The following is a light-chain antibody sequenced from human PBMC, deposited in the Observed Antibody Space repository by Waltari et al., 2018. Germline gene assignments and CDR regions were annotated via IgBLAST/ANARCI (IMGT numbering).Light chain of an antibody. Sequence: QYVLTQQTSASGTPGQRVTICCSGSTYNIGSDTVTWYQQLPGTAPKLLIYSNNQRPSGVPDRFSGSKSGTSASLAISGLQSEDEADYYCAAWDDSLNGPLVGGGTKLTVL. V-gene: IGLV1-44*01. CDR1: TYNIGSDT. J-gene: IGLJ2*01. CDR2: SNN. CDR3: AAWDDSLNGPL.